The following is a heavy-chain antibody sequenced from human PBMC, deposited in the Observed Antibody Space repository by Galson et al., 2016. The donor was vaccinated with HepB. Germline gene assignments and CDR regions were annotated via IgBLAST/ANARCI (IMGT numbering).Heavy chain of an antibody. CDR2: INWNGGST. CDR3: ARATPYYDISTGYYNYYFDY. CDR1: GFKFDDYG. V-gene: IGHV3-20*04. J-gene: IGHJ4*02. Sequence: SLRLSCAASGFKFDDYGMSWVRQAPGKGLEWVSGINWNGGSTGYVDSVKGRFTISRDNAKNSLYLQMNSLRAEDTALYYCARATPYYDISTGYYNYYFDYRGKGTLVTVTS. D-gene: IGHD3-9*01.